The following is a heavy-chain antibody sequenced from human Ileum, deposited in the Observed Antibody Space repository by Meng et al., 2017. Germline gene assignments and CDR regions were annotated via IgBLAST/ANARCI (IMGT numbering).Heavy chain of an antibody. CDR1: GGSFSGYY. D-gene: IGHD3-22*01. Sequence: VTLRQWGAGLLKPSETLSLTCAVYGGSFSGYYWSWIRQPPGKGLEWIGEINHSGSTNYNPSLKSRVTISVDTSKNQFSLKLSSVTAADTAVYYCSRTCYYDNSGYYPGWGQGTLVTVSS. CDR2: INHSGST. J-gene: IGHJ4*02. CDR3: SRTCYYDNSGYYPG. V-gene: IGHV4-34*01.